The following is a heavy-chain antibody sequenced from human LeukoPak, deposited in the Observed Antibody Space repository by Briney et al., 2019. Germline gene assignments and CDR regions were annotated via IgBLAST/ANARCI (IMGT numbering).Heavy chain of an antibody. Sequence: GGSLRLSCAASGFTFSSYSMNWVRQAPGKGLEWVSYISSSGSTIYYADSVKGRFTISRDNAKNSLYLQMNSLRAEDTAVYYCARSTTIFGVVIIRGYYYMDVWGKGTTVTVSS. J-gene: IGHJ6*03. CDR1: GFTFSSYS. V-gene: IGHV3-48*04. CDR2: ISSSGSTI. D-gene: IGHD3-3*01. CDR3: ARSTTIFGVVIIRGYYYMDV.